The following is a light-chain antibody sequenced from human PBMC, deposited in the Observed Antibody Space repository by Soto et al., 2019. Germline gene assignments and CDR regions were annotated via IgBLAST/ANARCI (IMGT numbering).Light chain of an antibody. CDR3: QQYSRYPWT. CDR2: KAS. J-gene: IGKJ1*01. Sequence: QMTQSPSTLSASVGDRVTITCWASQSVGSWLAWHQQKAGRAPKVLVYKASSLQNGVPSRFSGSGSGTEFTLTNSSLQTDDVANYFCQQYSRYPWTFGQGTKVEIK. CDR1: QSVGSW. V-gene: IGKV1-5*03.